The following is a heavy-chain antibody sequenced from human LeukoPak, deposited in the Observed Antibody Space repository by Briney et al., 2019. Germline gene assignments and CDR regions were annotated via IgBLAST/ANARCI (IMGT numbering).Heavy chain of an antibody. CDR3: AKALDGGATTPDH. Sequence: GGSLRLSCAASGFTFSSYGMHWVRQAPGKGLEWVAVIWYDGSNKYYADSVKGRFTISRDNSKNTLYLQMSSLRAEDTAVYYCAKALDGGATTPDHWGQGTLVTVSS. V-gene: IGHV3-33*06. CDR2: IWYDGSNK. CDR1: GFTFSSYG. D-gene: IGHD1-26*01. J-gene: IGHJ4*02.